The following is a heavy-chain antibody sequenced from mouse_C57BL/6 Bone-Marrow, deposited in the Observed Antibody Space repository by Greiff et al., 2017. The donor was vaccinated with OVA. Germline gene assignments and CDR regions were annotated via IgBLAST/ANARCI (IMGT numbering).Heavy chain of an antibody. CDR1: GFTFTDYY. Sequence: EVKLVESGGGLVQPGGSLSLSCAASGFTFTDYYMSWVRQPPGKALEWLGFIRNKANGYTTEYSASVKGRFTISRDNSQSILYLQMNALRAEDSATYYSARSYGNYFDDWGQGTTLTVSS. CDR2: IRNKANGYTT. D-gene: IGHD2-1*01. J-gene: IGHJ2*01. CDR3: ARSYGNYFDD. V-gene: IGHV7-3*01.